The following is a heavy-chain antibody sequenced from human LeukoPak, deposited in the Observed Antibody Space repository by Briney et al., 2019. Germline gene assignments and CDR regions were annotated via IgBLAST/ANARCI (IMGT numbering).Heavy chain of an antibody. CDR3: AKGRAYYYYMDV. V-gene: IGHV3-23*01. Sequence: GGSLRLSCAASGFTFSSYAMSWVRQAPGKGLEWVSAISGSGGSTYYADSVKGRFTISRDSAKNSLYLQMNSLRAEDTALYYCAKGRAYYYYMDVWGKGTTVTISS. J-gene: IGHJ6*03. CDR1: GFTFSSYA. CDR2: ISGSGGST.